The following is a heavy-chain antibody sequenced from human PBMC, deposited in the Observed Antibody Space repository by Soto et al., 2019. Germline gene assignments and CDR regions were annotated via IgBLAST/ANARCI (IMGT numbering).Heavy chain of an antibody. Sequence: SGGSLRLSCAASGFTFSSYWMSWVRQAPGKGLEWVANIKQDGSEKYYVDSVKGRFTISRDNAKNSLYLQMNSLRAEDTAVYYCARVQCSGGSCYPGDAFDIWGQGTMVTVSS. CDR2: IKQDGSEK. D-gene: IGHD2-15*01. V-gene: IGHV3-7*01. J-gene: IGHJ3*02. CDR3: ARVQCSGGSCYPGDAFDI. CDR1: GFTFSSYW.